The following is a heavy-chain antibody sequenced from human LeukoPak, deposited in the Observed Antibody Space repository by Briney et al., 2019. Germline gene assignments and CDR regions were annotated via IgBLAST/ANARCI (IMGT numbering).Heavy chain of an antibody. CDR1: GFTFSSYW. D-gene: IGHD3-22*01. Sequence: GRSLRLSCAASGFTFSSYWMSWVRQAPGKGLEWVANIKQDGSEKYYVDSVRGRFTISRDNAKNSPYLQMNSLRAEDTAVYYCARWTTMIVAGPAGAFDIWGQGTMVTVSS. J-gene: IGHJ3*02. V-gene: IGHV3-7*01. CDR2: IKQDGSEK. CDR3: ARWTTMIVAGPAGAFDI.